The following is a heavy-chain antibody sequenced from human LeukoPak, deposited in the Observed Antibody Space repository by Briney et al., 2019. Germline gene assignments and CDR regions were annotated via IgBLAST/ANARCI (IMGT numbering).Heavy chain of an antibody. V-gene: IGHV4-59*08. Sequence: SETLSLTCTVSGGSISSYYWSWIRQPPGKGLEWIGYIYYSGSTNYNPSLKSRVTISVDASKNQFSLKLSSVTAADTAVYYCARHQYYDFWSGYPKNAFDIWGQGTMVTVSS. CDR1: GGSISSYY. CDR3: ARHQYYDFWSGYPKNAFDI. D-gene: IGHD3-3*01. CDR2: IYYSGST. J-gene: IGHJ3*02.